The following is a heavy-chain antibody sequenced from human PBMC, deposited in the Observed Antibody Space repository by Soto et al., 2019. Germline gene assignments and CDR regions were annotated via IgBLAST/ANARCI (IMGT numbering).Heavy chain of an antibody. V-gene: IGHV4-4*07. J-gene: IGHJ4*02. CDR2: IYASGNT. D-gene: IGHD6-13*01. CDR1: GASISDYY. CDR3: ARESRSALGTVEH. Sequence: NPSETLSLTCTVSGASISDYYWSWIRQPAGKGLECIGRIYASGNTNYNPSLKSRVTMSVDTSKNQFSLTLNSVTAADTAVYYCARESRSALGTVEHWGRGTLVTVSS.